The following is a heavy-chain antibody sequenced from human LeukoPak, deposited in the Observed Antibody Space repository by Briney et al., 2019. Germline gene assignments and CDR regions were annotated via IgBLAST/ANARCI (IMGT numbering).Heavy chain of an antibody. CDR1: GNTFSNYA. Sequence: PGGSLRLSCAGSGNTFSNYAMSRVRQAPGKGLEWVSAISGRGDITYYADSVKGRFTISRDTSKLYLEMNSLRADDTAIYYCARSRGSTWTGGGYFDQWGQGILVTVSS. CDR3: ARSRGSTWTGGGYFDQ. J-gene: IGHJ4*02. V-gene: IGHV3-23*01. CDR2: ISGRGDIT. D-gene: IGHD6-13*01.